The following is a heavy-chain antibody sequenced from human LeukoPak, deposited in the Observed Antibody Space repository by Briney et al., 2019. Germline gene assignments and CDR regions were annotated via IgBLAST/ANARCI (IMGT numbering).Heavy chain of an antibody. Sequence: GGSLRLSCAASGFTFSSYSMNWVRQAPGKGLEWVSSISSSSSYIYYADSVKGRFTISRDDAKNSLYLQMNSLRAEDTAVYYCARVSSKATVRGPITKKNYYYYMDVWGKGTTVTISS. J-gene: IGHJ6*03. V-gene: IGHV3-21*01. CDR2: ISSSSSYI. CDR1: GFTFSSYS. D-gene: IGHD3-10*01. CDR3: ARVSSKATVRGPITKKNYYYYMDV.